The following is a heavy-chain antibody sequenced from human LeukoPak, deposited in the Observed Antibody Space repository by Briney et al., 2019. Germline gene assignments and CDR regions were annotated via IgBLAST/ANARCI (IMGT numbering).Heavy chain of an antibody. V-gene: IGHV3-21*01. J-gene: IGHJ4*02. CDR3: ARSYEGSGFSD. D-gene: IGHD3-3*01. CDR2: ITNSSRYT. CDR1: GFTFSNYI. Sequence: GGSLRLSCAASGFTFSNYIMNWVRQAPGKGLEWVSSITNSSRYTYYADSVKGRFTISRDNAKNSLYLQMNSLRAEDTAVYYCARSYEGSGFSDWGQGTLVTVSS.